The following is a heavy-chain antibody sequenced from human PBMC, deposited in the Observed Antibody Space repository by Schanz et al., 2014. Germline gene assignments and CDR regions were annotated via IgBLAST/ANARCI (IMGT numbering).Heavy chain of an antibody. D-gene: IGHD1-26*01. CDR1: GFTFSNYA. CDR2: ISFDGRNK. V-gene: IGHV3-30*18. Sequence: QVQLVESGGGVVQPGRSLRLSCAASGFTFSNYAMHWVRQAPGKGLDWLAVISFDGRNKYHAQSLKGRFTISRDNSKNSLYLQMTSLTAEDTAVYYCAKYGTGKGVSFEYWGQGTLVTVSS. J-gene: IGHJ4*02. CDR3: AKYGTGKGVSFEY.